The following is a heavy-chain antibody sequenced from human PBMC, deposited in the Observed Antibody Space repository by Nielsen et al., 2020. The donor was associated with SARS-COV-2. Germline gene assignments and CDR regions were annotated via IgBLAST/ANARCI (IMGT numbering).Heavy chain of an antibody. CDR2: VSAYNGNT. Sequence: ASVKVSCNASGHTLRNYGISCVRQAPGQGLEWMGWVSAYNGNTNYAQKVQGRVTLTTDTSTSTAYMELRSLRSDDTAVYYCARGEVPTFADYWGQGTLVTVSS. CDR1: GHTLRNYG. V-gene: IGHV1-18*04. D-gene: IGHD2-2*01. J-gene: IGHJ4*02. CDR3: ARGEVPTFADY.